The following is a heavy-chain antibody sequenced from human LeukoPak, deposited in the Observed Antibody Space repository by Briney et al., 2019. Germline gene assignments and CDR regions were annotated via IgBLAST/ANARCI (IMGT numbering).Heavy chain of an antibody. V-gene: IGHV1-8*01. D-gene: IGHD4-23*01. Sequence: EASVKVSCKASGYTFTSYDINWVRQATGQGLEWMGWMNPNSGNTGYAQKFQGRVTMTRDTSISTAYMELSRLRSDDTAVYYCAREEDYGGNPGLDYWGQGTLVTVSS. CDR2: MNPNSGNT. J-gene: IGHJ4*02. CDR1: GYTFTSYD. CDR3: AREEDYGGNPGLDY.